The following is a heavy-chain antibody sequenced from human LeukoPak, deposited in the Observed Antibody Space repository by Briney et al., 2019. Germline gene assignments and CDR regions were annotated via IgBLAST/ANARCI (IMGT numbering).Heavy chain of an antibody. D-gene: IGHD3-10*01. Sequence: GGSLRLSCAGSGFTFSDYYMSWIRQAPGKGLEWVSYISSGGSYTNFADSVEGRFTISRDNAKNSLYLQMNSLRADDTAVYYCARNYFQGVPGVYWGQGTLVTVSS. CDR2: ISSGGSYT. V-gene: IGHV3-11*03. CDR3: ARNYFQGVPGVY. CDR1: GFTFSDYY. J-gene: IGHJ4*02.